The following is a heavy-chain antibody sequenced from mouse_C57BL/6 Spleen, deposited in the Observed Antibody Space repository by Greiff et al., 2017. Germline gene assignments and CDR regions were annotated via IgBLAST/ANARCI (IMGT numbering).Heavy chain of an antibody. J-gene: IGHJ3*01. CDR3: AREDYSNYHWFAY. CDR2: ISYDGSN. Sequence: EVKVEESGPGLVKPSQSLSLTCSVTGYSITSGYYWNWIRQFPGNKLEWMGYISYDGSNNYNPSLKNRISITRDTSKNQFFLKLNSVTTEDTATYYCAREDYSNYHWFAYWGQGTLVTVSA. D-gene: IGHD2-5*01. V-gene: IGHV3-6*01. CDR1: GYSITSGYY.